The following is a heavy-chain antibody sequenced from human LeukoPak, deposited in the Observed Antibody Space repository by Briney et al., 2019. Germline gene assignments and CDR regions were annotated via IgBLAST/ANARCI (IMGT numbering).Heavy chain of an antibody. Sequence: ASVKVSCKASGYTFTGSYMHWVRQAPGQGLEWMGWINPNSGGTNYAQKFQGRVTMTRDTSISTAYMELSRLRSDDTAVYYCARDGLGATGPGDFDYWGQGTLVTVSS. D-gene: IGHD5-12*01. CDR1: GYTFTGSY. J-gene: IGHJ4*02. CDR3: ARDGLGATGPGDFDY. CDR2: INPNSGGT. V-gene: IGHV1-2*02.